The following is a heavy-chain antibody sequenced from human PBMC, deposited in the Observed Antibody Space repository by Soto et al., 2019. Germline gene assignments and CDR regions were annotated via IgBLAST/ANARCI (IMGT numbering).Heavy chain of an antibody. Sequence: QVKRGKSGAEVRKPGASWKVSCKDSGYPLTSYYMHWWRQPPDKGLEGMGIINPSGGSTSYAQKFQGRVTMTRDTSTSTVYMELSSLRSEDTAVYYCARDLSYCGGDCYRSYYYYYGMDVWGQGTTVTVSS. CDR1: GYPLTSYY. D-gene: IGHD2-21*02. CDR2: INPSGGST. J-gene: IGHJ6*02. V-gene: IGHV1-46*01. CDR3: ARDLSYCGGDCYRSYYYYYGMDV.